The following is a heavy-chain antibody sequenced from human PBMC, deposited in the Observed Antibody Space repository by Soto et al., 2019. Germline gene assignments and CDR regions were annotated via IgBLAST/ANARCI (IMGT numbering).Heavy chain of an antibody. J-gene: IGHJ4*02. D-gene: IGHD2-21*01. CDR3: SSCPIYGGDSYFAY. Sequence: QVQLVQSGAEVRKPGASVKLSCQASGYTFTHYYIHWVRQAPGQGLEWLGIINPDTGTTSYAQTFPGRVTLTTDTSASTVYFELSGLAAEDTAVYYCSSCPIYGGDSYFAYWGQGTLVTVSS. V-gene: IGHV1-46*01. CDR2: INPDTGTT. CDR1: GYTFTHYY.